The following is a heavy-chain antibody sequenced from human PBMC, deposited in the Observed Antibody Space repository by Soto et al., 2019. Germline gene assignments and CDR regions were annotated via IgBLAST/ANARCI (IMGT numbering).Heavy chain of an antibody. CDR1: GFTFSSYS. CDR2: FRTGAEDGTT. D-gene: IGHD3-10*01. V-gene: IGHV3-23*01. Sequence: PGGSLRLSCAASGFTFSSYSMSWVRQAPGKGLAWVSGFRTGAEDGTTYYADSVKGRFTISRDISKNTLFLQMNSLRAEDTAIYYCAKKVNSGPGSQYFDYWGQGTLVTVSS. J-gene: IGHJ4*02. CDR3: AKKVNSGPGSQYFDY.